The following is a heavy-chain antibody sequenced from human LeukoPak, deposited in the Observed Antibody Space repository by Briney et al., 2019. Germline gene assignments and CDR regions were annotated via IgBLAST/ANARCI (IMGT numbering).Heavy chain of an antibody. V-gene: IGHV3-7*01. J-gene: IGHJ4*02. CDR2: IKQDGSEK. D-gene: IGHD1-26*01. CDR1: GFTFSSYW. Sequence: PGGSLRLSCAASGFTFSSYWISWVRQAPGKGLEWVANIKQDGSEKYYVDSVKGRFTISRDNAKNSLYLQMNSLRAEDTAVYYCASLSEGDYYFDYWGQGTLVTVSS. CDR3: ASLSEGDYYFDY.